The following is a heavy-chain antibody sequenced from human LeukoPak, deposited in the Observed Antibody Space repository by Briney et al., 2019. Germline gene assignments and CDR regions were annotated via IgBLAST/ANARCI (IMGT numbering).Heavy chain of an antibody. CDR1: GGSFSGYY. CDR2: INHSGNT. CDR3: ARDPDY. Sequence: SETLSLTCAVSGGSFSGYYWSWIRQPPGKGLEWIGEINHSGNTNYNPSLKSRVTISVDTSKNQFSLKLSAVTAADTAVYYCARDPDYWGQGTLVTVSS. J-gene: IGHJ4*02. V-gene: IGHV4-34*01.